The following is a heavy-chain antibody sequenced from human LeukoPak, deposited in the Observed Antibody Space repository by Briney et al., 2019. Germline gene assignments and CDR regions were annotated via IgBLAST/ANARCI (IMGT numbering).Heavy chain of an antibody. CDR2: IYYSGST. CDR1: GGSISSYY. CDR3: ARDRGLERTHYMDV. Sequence: SETLSLTCTVSGGSISSYYWSWIRQPPGKGLEWIGYIYYSGSTNYNPSLKSRVTISVDTSKNQFSLKLSSVTAADTAVYYCARDRGLERTHYMDVWGKGTTVTVSS. D-gene: IGHD1-1*01. V-gene: IGHV4-59*01. J-gene: IGHJ6*03.